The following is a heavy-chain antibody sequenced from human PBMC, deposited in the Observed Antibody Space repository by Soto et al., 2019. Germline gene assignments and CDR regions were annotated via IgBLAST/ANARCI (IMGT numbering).Heavy chain of an antibody. J-gene: IGHJ4*02. CDR2: MYYSGSN. D-gene: IGHD2-21*01. CDR3: ARQPENTSYFDY. CDR1: GVSISSGSHF. Sequence: SETLSLTCTVSGVSISSGSHFWGWIRQPPGKGLQWIGTMYYSGSNHYNPSLKSRVTMSVDTSRNQLSLKLSSATAADTAVYYCARQPENTSYFDYWGRGILVTVSS. V-gene: IGHV4-39*01.